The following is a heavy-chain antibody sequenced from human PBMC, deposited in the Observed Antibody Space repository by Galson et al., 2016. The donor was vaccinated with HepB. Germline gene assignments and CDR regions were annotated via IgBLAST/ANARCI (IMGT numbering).Heavy chain of an antibody. CDR1: GFTFSSYG. J-gene: IGHJ4*02. V-gene: IGHV3-23*01. CDR3: AKGGYYGSGVPWGFDY. D-gene: IGHD3-10*01. CDR2: ISGSGDIT. Sequence: LRLSCAASGFTFSSYGMHWVRQAPGKGLEWVSSISGSGDITYNADSVKGRFTISRDNPKHTVYLQMNSLRVEDTAVYYCAKGGYYGSGVPWGFDYWGQGTLVTVSS.